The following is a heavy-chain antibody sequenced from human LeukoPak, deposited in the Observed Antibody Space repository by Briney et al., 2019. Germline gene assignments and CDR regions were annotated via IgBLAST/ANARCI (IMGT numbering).Heavy chain of an antibody. CDR2: INHSGST. V-gene: IGHV4-34*01. CDR3: AGGDDYGDYDLDY. J-gene: IGHJ4*02. CDR1: GGSFSGYY. Sequence: SETLSLTCAVYGGSFSGYYWSWIRQPPGKGLEWIGEINHSGSTNYNPSLKSRVTISVDTSKNQFSLKLSSVTAADTAVYYCAGGDDYGDYDLDYWGQGTLVTVSS. D-gene: IGHD4-17*01.